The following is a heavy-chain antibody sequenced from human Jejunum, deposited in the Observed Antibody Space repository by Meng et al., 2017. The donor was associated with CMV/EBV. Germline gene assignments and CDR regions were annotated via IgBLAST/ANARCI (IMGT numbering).Heavy chain of an antibody. CDR1: FTFNRYA. CDR3: AREGRDLESVGARGLFY. Sequence: FTFNRYALYWVRQAPGKGLEYVSSISNNGGSTYYASSVNDRFTISRDNSKNTLFLQMGSLRVDDTAVYYCAREGRDLESVGARGLFYWGRGTLVTVSS. J-gene: IGHJ4*02. D-gene: IGHD4/OR15-4a*01. V-gene: IGHV3-64*01. CDR2: ISNNGGST.